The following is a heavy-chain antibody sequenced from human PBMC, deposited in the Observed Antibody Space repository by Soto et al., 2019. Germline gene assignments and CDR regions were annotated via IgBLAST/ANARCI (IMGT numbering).Heavy chain of an antibody. J-gene: IGHJ6*02. V-gene: IGHV3-53*01. D-gene: IGHD2-21*02. CDR3: ARDLTAPTSYYYYYGMDV. CDR2: IYSGGST. Sequence: GGSLRLSCAASGFTVSSNYMSWVRQAPGKGLEWVSVIYSGGSTYYADSVKGRFTISRDNSKNTLYLQMNSLRAEDTAVYYCARDLTAPTSYYYYYGMDVWGQGTTVTVSS. CDR1: GFTVSSNY.